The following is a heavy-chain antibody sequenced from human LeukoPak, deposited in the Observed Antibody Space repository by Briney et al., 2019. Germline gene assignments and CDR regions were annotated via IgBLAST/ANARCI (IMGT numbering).Heavy chain of an antibody. CDR1: GGSISSGGYY. Sequence: KPSQTLSLTCTVSGGSISSGGYYWSWIRQFPGKGLEWIGYIYYSGSTYFSPSLKSRVTISIDTSKSQFSLRLSSVTAADTAVYYCARAPAAAANYFDDWGQGTLVTVSS. CDR3: ARAPAAAANYFDD. CDR2: IYYSGST. J-gene: IGHJ4*02. D-gene: IGHD6-13*01. V-gene: IGHV4-31*03.